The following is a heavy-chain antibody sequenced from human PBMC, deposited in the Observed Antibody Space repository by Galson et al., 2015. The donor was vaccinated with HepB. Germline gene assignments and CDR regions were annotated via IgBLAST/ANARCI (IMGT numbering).Heavy chain of an antibody. CDR1: GYSFTNYW. J-gene: IGHJ4*02. CDR3: ARRRVGATREYDY. V-gene: IGHV5-51*01. CDR2: IDPDDSDT. D-gene: IGHD1-26*01. Sequence: QSGAEVKKPGESLKISCQGSGYSFTNYWIAWVRQMPGKGLEWMRIIDPDDSDTKYSPSFQGQVTISADKSINTAYLQWSALKASDTAIYYCARRRVGATREYDYWGRGTLVTVSS.